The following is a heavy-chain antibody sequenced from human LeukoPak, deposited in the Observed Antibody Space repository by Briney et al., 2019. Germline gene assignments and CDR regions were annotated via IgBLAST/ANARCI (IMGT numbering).Heavy chain of an antibody. Sequence: ASVKVSCKASGYTFTDYYMHWVRQAPGQGLEWMGWINPNSGGTNYAQKFQGRVTMTRDTSISTAYMELSRLRSDDTAVYYCARDVEAAAGTKLDYWGQGTLVTVSS. D-gene: IGHD6-13*01. CDR3: ARDVEAAAGTKLDY. V-gene: IGHV1-2*02. CDR2: INPNSGGT. CDR1: GYTFTDYY. J-gene: IGHJ4*02.